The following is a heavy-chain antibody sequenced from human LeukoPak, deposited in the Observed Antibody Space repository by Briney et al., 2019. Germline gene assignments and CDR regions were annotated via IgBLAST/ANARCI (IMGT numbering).Heavy chain of an antibody. J-gene: IGHJ6*03. V-gene: IGHV4-39*07. CDR3: ARDRRAEWSLGAIYYYYYMDV. CDR1: GGSTSSSSYF. D-gene: IGHD3-3*01. CDR2: ISYSGST. Sequence: PSETLSLTCTVSGGSTSSSSYFWGWIRQPPGKGLEWIGSISYSGSTYYNPSLKSRVTMSVDTSKNQFSLKLSSVTAADTAVYYCARDRRAEWSLGAIYYYYYMDVWGKGTTVTVSS.